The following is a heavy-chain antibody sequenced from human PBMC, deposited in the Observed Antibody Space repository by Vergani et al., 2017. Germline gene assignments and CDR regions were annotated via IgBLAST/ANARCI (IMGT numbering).Heavy chain of an antibody. Sequence: EVQLVESGGGLIQPGGSLRLSCAASGFTVSSNYMSWVRQAPGKGLEWVSVIYSGGSTYYADSVKGRFTISRDNSKNTLYLQMNSLTAEDTAVYYCASADYGDLGFDYWGQGTLVTVSS. CDR1: GFTVSSNY. CDR2: IYSGGST. V-gene: IGHV3-53*01. CDR3: ASADYGDLGFDY. J-gene: IGHJ4*02. D-gene: IGHD4-17*01.